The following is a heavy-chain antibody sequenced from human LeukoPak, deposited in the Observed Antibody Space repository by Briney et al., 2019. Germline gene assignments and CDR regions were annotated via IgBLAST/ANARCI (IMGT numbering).Heavy chain of an antibody. CDR1: RFTFSSYT. D-gene: IGHD6-19*01. CDR2: IDPSSTYI. V-gene: IGHV3-21*01. J-gene: IGHJ4*02. Sequence: TGGSLRLSCSASRFTFSSYTMNWVRQAPGKGLEWVSSIDPSSTYIYYADSVKGRFTISRDNAQNSLYLQMNSLRAEDTAVYYCAKDRPYSSGSLDYWGQGTLVTVSS. CDR3: AKDRPYSSGSLDY.